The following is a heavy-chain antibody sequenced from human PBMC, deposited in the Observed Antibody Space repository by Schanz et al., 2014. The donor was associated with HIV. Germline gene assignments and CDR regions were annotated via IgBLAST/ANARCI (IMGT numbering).Heavy chain of an antibody. D-gene: IGHD4-17*01. V-gene: IGHV4-34*02. CDR3: ARADFGHDLGFDP. J-gene: IGHJ5*02. CDR1: GGSFSGYS. CDR2: IDHSGST. Sequence: QVQLQQWGAGLLKPSETLSLTCAVYGGSFSGYSWTWIRQPPGKGLEWIGEIDHSGSTNYNPSLRGRVTISVDTSKNQFSLQLSAVTAADTAVYYCARADFGHDLGFDPWGEGVLVTVTS.